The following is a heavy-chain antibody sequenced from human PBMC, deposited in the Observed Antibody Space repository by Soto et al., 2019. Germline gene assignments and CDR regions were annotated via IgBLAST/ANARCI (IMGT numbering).Heavy chain of an antibody. CDR3: ARVEMATIKGNAFDI. CDR2: INPSGGST. D-gene: IGHD5-12*01. J-gene: IGHJ3*02. CDR1: GYTFTIYY. Sequence: ASVKVSCKASGYTFTIYYMYWVRQAPGKGLEWMGIINPSGGSTSYAQKFQGRVTMTRDTSTSTLYMELCSLSSEDTAVYYCARVEMATIKGNAFDIWGQGTMVTVSS. V-gene: IGHV1-46*01.